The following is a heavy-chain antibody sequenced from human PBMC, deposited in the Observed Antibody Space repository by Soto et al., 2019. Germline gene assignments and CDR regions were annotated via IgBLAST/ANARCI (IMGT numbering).Heavy chain of an antibody. V-gene: IGHV6-1*01. CDR1: GDSVSSNSAA. CDR3: ARDRGYDFWSGYDAFDV. CDR2: TYYRSKWYN. D-gene: IGHD3-3*01. Sequence: PSQTLSLTCAISGDSVSSNSAAWNWIRQSPSRGLEWLGRTYYRSKWYNDYAVSVKSRITINPDTSKNQFSLQLNSVTPEDTAVYYCARDRGYDFWSGYDAFDVWGQGTMVTVSS. J-gene: IGHJ3*01.